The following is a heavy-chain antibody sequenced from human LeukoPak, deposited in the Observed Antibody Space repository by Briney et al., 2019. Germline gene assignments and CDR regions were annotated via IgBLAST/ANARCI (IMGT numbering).Heavy chain of an antibody. CDR1: GFTFSSYA. CDR3: AKPLGGSYLFDR. CDR2: IEVGGAIT. D-gene: IGHD1-26*01. J-gene: IGHJ4*02. V-gene: IGHV3-23*01. Sequence: PGGSLRLSCAASGFTFSSYAMTWVRRAPGKGLEWVSTIEVGGAITHYAASVKGRFTISRDTSKKILYLRMDSLRPEDTAVYYCAKPLGGSYLFDRWGQGTLVTVSS.